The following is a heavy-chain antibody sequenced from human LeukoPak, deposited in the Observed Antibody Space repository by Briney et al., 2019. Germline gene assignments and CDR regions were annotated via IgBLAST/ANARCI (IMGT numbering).Heavy chain of an antibody. CDR3: ARGQLAVAGIHYYYGMDV. Sequence: ASVKVSCKASGYTFTSYYMHWVRQAPGQGLEWMGIINPSGGSTSYAQKFQGRVTMTRDTSTSTVYMELSSLRSEDTAVYYCARGQLAVAGIHYYYGMDVWGQGTTVTVSS. CDR2: INPSGGST. D-gene: IGHD6-19*01. J-gene: IGHJ6*02. CDR1: GYTFTSYY. V-gene: IGHV1-46*01.